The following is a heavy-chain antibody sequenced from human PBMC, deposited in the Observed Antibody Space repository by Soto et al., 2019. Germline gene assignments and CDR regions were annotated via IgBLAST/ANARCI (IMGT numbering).Heavy chain of an antibody. CDR1: GAPISSGGFY. CDR3: AREPISTPRGVTQVDP. V-gene: IGHV4-31*03. D-gene: IGHD3-10*01. Sequence: QVRLQESGPGLVRPSQTLSLTCNVSGAPISSGGFYWSWIRQHPGKGPEWLGYIYNSGTTFYNPSLGSRGTMSLDAAKNHCSLELWSVTVADTAVYYCAREPISTPRGVTQVDPWGQGTQVTVSS. J-gene: IGHJ5*02. CDR2: IYNSGTT.